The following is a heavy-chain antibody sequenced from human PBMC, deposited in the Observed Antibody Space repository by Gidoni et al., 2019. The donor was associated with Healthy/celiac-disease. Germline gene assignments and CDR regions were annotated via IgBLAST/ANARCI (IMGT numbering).Heavy chain of an antibody. D-gene: IGHD6-13*01. CDR3: ASTIAAAGTRFDY. V-gene: IGHV4-61*02. CDR2: IYTSGST. J-gene: IGHJ4*02. CDR1: GGSISSGSYY. Sequence: QVQLQESGPGLVKPSQTLSLTCTVSGGSISSGSYYWSWIRQPAGKGLEWIGRIYTSGSTNYNPSLKSRVTISVDTSKNQFSLKLSSVTAADTAVYYCASTIAAAGTRFDYWGQGTLVTVSS.